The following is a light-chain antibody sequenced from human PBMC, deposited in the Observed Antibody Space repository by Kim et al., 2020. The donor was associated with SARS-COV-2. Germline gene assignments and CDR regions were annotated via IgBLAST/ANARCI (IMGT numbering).Light chain of an antibody. J-gene: IGKJ2*01. V-gene: IGKV1-5*03. CDR2: KAS. CDR1: QSISCW. Sequence: SASIGDRVTITCRASQSISCWLAWYQQKPGKAPKLLIYKASSLESGVPSRFSGSGSGTEFTLTISSLQPDDFATYYCQQYNSYAYTFGQGTKLEI. CDR3: QQYNSYAYT.